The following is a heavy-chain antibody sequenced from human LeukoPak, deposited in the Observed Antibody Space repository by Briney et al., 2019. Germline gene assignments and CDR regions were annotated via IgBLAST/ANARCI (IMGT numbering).Heavy chain of an antibody. CDR1: GLTFSSYS. CDR2: ISSSSSYI. CDR3: ARDSAAGIPGFDY. Sequence: PGGSLRLSCAASGLTFSSYSMNWVRQAPGKGLEWVSSISSSSSYIYYADSVKGRFTISRDNAKNSLYLQMNSLRAEDTAVYYCARDSAAGIPGFDYWGQGTLVTVSS. V-gene: IGHV3-21*01. J-gene: IGHJ4*02. D-gene: IGHD6-13*01.